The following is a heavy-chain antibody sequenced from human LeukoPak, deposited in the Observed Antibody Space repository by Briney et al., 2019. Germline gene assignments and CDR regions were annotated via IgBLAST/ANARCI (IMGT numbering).Heavy chain of an antibody. CDR1: GFTFSSYG. J-gene: IGHJ4*02. Sequence: GGSLRLSCAASGFTFSSYGMHWVRQAPGKGLEWVAVISYDGSNKYYADSVKGRFTISRDNSKNTLYLQMNSLRAEDTAVYYCAKGTIRITMIVVVIPHFDYWGQGTLVTVSS. CDR3: AKGTIRITMIVVVIPHFDY. CDR2: ISYDGSNK. D-gene: IGHD3-22*01. V-gene: IGHV3-30*18.